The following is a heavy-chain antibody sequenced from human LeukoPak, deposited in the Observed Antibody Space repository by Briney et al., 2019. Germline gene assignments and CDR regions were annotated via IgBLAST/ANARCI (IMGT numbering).Heavy chain of an antibody. D-gene: IGHD3-16*01. J-gene: IGHJ4*02. Sequence: TGGSLRLSCAASGFTFSSYSMNWVRQAPGKGLEWVSAISGSGGSTYYADSVKGRFTISRDNSKNTLYLQMNSLRAEDTAVYYCAKVFNYENYFDYWGQGTLVTVSS. CDR1: GFTFSSYS. V-gene: IGHV3-23*01. CDR2: ISGSGGST. CDR3: AKVFNYENYFDY.